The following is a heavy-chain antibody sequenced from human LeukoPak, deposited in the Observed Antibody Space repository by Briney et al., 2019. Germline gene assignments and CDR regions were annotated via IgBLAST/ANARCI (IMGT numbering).Heavy chain of an antibody. CDR1: GGSISSSSYY. CDR3: ARHKYSGTSDDTFEY. CDR2: IHYSGST. D-gene: IGHD1-26*01. Sequence: SETLSLTCAVSGGSISSSSYYWGWIRQTPGKGLEFIGSIHYSGSTYYNPSLKSRVTISVDTSENQFSLNLSSVTAADTSVYYCARHKYSGTSDDTFEYWGQGTLVTVSS. J-gene: IGHJ4*02. V-gene: IGHV4-39*01.